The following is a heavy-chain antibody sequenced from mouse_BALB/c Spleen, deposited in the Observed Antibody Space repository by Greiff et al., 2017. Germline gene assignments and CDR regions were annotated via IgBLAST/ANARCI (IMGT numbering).Heavy chain of an antibody. D-gene: IGHD1-1*01. CDR1: GYSITSDYA. Sequence: EVKLMESGPGLVKPSQSLSLTCTVTGYSITSDYAWNWIRQFPGNKLEWMGYISYSGSTSYNPSLKSRISITRDTSKNQFFLQLNSVTTEDTATYYCARCHYGSSYDWYFDVWGAGTTVTVSS. CDR3: ARCHYGSSYDWYFDV. CDR2: ISYSGST. V-gene: IGHV3-2*02. J-gene: IGHJ1*01.